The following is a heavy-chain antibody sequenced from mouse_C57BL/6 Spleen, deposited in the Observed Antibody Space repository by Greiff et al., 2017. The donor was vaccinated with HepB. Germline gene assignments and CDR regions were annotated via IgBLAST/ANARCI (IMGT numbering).Heavy chain of an antibody. V-gene: IGHV1-80*01. J-gene: IGHJ2*01. Sequence: VQLQQSGAELVKPGASVKISCKASGYAFSSYWMNWVKQRPGKGLEWIGQIYPGDGDTNYNGKFKGKATLTADKSSSTAYMQLSSLTSEDSAVYCCARGLTGTDFDYWGQGTTLTVSS. D-gene: IGHD4-1*01. CDR2: IYPGDGDT. CDR1: GYAFSSYW. CDR3: ARGLTGTDFDY.